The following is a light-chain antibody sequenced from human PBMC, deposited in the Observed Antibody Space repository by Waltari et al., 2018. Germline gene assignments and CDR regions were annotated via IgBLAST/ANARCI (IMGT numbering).Light chain of an antibody. Sequence: QSALTQPASVSGSPGQSITITCTGTASDVGTYNFVSWYQQHPGKAPKILIYEVSRRPSGVSSRFSASKSGNTASLTISALQADDEADYYCCSYAGSSTYVFGSGTKITVL. CDR1: ASDVGTYNF. V-gene: IGLV2-23*02. J-gene: IGLJ1*01. CDR2: EVS. CDR3: CSYAGSSTYV.